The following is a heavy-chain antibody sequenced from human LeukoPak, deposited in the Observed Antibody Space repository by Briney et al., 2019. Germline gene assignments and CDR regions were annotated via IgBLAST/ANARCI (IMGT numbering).Heavy chain of an antibody. CDR1: GLTFRNYA. V-gene: IGHV3-23*01. Sequence: GGSLRLSCAASGLTFRNYAMTWVRQAPGKGLEWVSTISADGASTFYADSVRGRFTISRDNSENTLYLQMDSLRAEDTAVYYCAKGGHYTYFEYWGQGTLVTVSS. CDR2: ISADGAST. J-gene: IGHJ4*02. D-gene: IGHD3-3*01. CDR3: AKGGHYTYFEY.